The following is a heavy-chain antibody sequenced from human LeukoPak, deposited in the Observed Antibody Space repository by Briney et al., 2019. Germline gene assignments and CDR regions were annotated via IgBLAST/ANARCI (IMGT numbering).Heavy chain of an antibody. D-gene: IGHD6-13*01. CDR3: ARGRRGGAAGTIDYYYYYMDV. Sequence: SETLSLTCTVSGGSISSYYWSWIRQPPGKGLEWIGYIYYSGSTSYNPSLKSRVTISVDTSKNQFSLKLSSVTAADTAVYYCARGRRGGAAGTIDYYYYYMDVWGKGTTVTISS. CDR1: GGSISSYY. V-gene: IGHV4-59*01. J-gene: IGHJ6*03. CDR2: IYYSGST.